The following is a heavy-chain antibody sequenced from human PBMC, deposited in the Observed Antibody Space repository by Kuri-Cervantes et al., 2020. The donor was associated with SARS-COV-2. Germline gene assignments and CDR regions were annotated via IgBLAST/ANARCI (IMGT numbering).Heavy chain of an antibody. V-gene: IGHV3-7*03. CDR1: GFTFSSYG. CDR2: IKQDGSEK. D-gene: IGHD3-10*01. J-gene: IGHJ4*02. Sequence: GGSLRLSCAASGFTFSSYGMHWVRQAPGKGLEWVANIKQDGSEKYYVDSVKGRFTISRDNAKNSLYLQMNSLRAEDTAVYYRASHPRGSGSYYLDWGQGTLVTVSS. CDR3: ASHPRGSGSYYLD.